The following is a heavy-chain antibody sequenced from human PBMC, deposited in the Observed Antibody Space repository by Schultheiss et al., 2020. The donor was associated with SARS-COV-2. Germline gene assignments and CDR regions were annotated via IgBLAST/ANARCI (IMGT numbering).Heavy chain of an antibody. D-gene: IGHD1-26*01. CDR2: IYYSGST. Sequence: SETLSLTCTVSGGSISSGYYWSWIRQPPGKGLEWIGYIYYSGSTNYNPSLKSRVTISVDTSKNQFSLKLSSVTAADTAVYYCARGAGSYYILDYWGQGTLVTVSS. CDR1: GGSISSGYY. V-gene: IGHV4-61*01. CDR3: ARGAGSYYILDY. J-gene: IGHJ4*02.